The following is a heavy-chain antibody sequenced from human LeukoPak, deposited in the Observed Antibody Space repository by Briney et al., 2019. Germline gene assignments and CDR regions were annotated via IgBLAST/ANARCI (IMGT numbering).Heavy chain of an antibody. V-gene: IGHV3-21*03. J-gene: IGHJ6*02. CDR1: GFTFSSYS. CDR2: ISSSSSYI. CDR3: ARAGSRLTGYFILYYYYGMDV. D-gene: IGHD3-9*01. Sequence: GGSLRLSCAASGFTFSSYSMNWVRQAPGKGLEWVSSISSSSSYIYYADSVKGRFTISRDNAKNSLYLQMNSLRAEDTAVYYYARAGSRLTGYFILYYYYGMDVWGQGTTVTVSS.